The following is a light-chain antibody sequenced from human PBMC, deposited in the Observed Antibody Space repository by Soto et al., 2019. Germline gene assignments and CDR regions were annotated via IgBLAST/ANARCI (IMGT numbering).Light chain of an antibody. CDR1: SSDVGGYNY. V-gene: IGLV2-14*01. Sequence: QSALTQPASASGSPGQSITISCTGTSSDVGGYNYVSWYQQHPGKAPKLMIYDVSDRPSGVSNRFSGSKSGNTASLTISGLQADDEADYYCSSYTSSRTRVFGTGTKVTV. J-gene: IGLJ1*01. CDR3: SSYTSSRTRV. CDR2: DVS.